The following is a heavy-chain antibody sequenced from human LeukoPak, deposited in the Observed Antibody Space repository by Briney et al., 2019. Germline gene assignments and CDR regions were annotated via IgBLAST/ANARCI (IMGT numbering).Heavy chain of an antibody. V-gene: IGHV1-46*01. Sequence: ASVKVSCKASGYTFTRYYMHWVRQAPGQELEWMGIINPSDGSTVYAQKFQGRVTMTRETSTSTVYMEASSLRSEDTAVYYCARGREVDATSDFDHWGQGTLVTVAS. CDR1: GYTFTRYY. J-gene: IGHJ4*02. CDR3: ARGREVDATSDFDH. D-gene: IGHD2-15*01. CDR2: INPSDGST.